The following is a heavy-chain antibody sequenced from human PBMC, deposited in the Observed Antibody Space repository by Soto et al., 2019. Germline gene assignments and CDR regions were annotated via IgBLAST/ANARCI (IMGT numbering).Heavy chain of an antibody. CDR1: GFTFDDYA. J-gene: IGHJ6*02. CDR3: TKGLTPPQLYCDGSGCHNGMDV. D-gene: IGHD2-21*01. V-gene: IGHV3-9*01. Sequence: GGSLRLSCIASGFTFDDYAMHWVRQTPGKGLEWVSSISWNSGSIAYADSVKGRVTISRDNAKGSLFLQMNSIRAEDTALYYCTKGLTPPQLYCDGSGCHNGMDVWGQGTTVTVSS. CDR2: ISWNSGSI.